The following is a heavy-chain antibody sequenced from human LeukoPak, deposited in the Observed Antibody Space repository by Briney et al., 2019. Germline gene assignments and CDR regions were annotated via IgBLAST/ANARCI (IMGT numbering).Heavy chain of an antibody. CDR2: IYYSGST. V-gene: IGHV4-39*01. CDR3: ARGAGYSSGWTGY. Sequence: SETLSLTCTVSGGSISSSSYYWGWIRQPPGKGLEWIGSIYYSGSTYYNPSLKSRVTISVDTSKNQFSLKLSSVTAADTAVYYCARGAGYSSGWTGYWGQGTLVTVSS. D-gene: IGHD6-19*01. CDR1: GGSISSSSYY. J-gene: IGHJ4*02.